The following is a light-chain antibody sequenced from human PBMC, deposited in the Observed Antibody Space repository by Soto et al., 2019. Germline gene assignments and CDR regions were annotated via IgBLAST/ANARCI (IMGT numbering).Light chain of an antibody. CDR3: SSYTSSSTLGYV. J-gene: IGLJ1*01. Sequence: QSVLTQPASVSGSPGQSITISCTGTSSDVGGYNYVSWYQQHPGKAPKLMIYDVSNRPSAVSNRFSGSKSGNTASLTISGLQAEDEAEYYCSSYTSSSTLGYVFGTGTKVTVL. CDR2: DVS. V-gene: IGLV2-14*01. CDR1: SSDVGGYNY.